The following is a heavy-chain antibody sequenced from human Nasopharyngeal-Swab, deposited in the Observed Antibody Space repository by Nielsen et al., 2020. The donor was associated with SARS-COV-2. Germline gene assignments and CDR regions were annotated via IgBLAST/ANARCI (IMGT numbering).Heavy chain of an antibody. V-gene: IGHV4-39*07. CDR1: GGSISSSSYY. J-gene: IGHJ4*02. CDR3: ARGVER. Sequence: SETLSLTCTVSGGSISSSSYYWGWIRQPPGKGLEWIGEINHSGSTNYNPSLKSRVTISVDTSKNQFSLKLSSVTAADTAVYYCARGVERWGQGTLVTVSS. CDR2: INHSGST.